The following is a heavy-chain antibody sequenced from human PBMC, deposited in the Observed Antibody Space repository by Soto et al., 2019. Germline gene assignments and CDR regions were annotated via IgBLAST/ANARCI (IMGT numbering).Heavy chain of an antibody. CDR1: GFTFTNYW. CDR3: TRVYGDYGTLSDY. J-gene: IGHJ4*02. D-gene: IGHD4-17*01. CDR2: IDGVGTGT. V-gene: IGHV3-74*01. Sequence: GGSLRLSCAASGFTFTNYWMHWFRQVPGKGLVWVSRIDGVGTGTSYSDSVRGRFTISRDNAKNSLYLQMNSLRAEDTAAYYCTRVYGDYGTLSDYWDRGTLVTVSS.